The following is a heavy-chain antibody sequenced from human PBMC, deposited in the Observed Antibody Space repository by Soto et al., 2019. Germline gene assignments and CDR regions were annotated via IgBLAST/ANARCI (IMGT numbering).Heavy chain of an antibody. Sequence: ASVKVSCKASGYDFTAYDINWVRQASGQGLEWMGWMNPINGAAGSARRFQGRVSMARNTATGTAYLELTSLRSDDTAVYYCGRGPSPRAPAGGTPYYYAMDVWGQGTTVTVSS. J-gene: IGHJ6*02. CDR1: GYDFTAYD. CDR2: MNPINGAA. V-gene: IGHV1-8*02. D-gene: IGHD6-13*01. CDR3: GRGPSPRAPAGGTPYYYAMDV.